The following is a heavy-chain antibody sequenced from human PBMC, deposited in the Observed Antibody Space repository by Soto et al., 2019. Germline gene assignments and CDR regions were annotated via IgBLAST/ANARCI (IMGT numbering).Heavy chain of an antibody. CDR2: MNPNSGNT. D-gene: IGHD6-13*01. J-gene: IGHJ6*03. CDR3: ERVRKQQYYYYYMDV. V-gene: IGHV1-8*01. CDR1: GYTFTSYD. Sequence: ASVKVSCKASGYTFTSYDINWVRQATGQGLEWMGWMNPNSGNTGYAQKFQGRVTMTRNTSISTAYMELSSLRSEDTAVYYCERVRKQQYYYYYMDVWGKGTTVTVSS.